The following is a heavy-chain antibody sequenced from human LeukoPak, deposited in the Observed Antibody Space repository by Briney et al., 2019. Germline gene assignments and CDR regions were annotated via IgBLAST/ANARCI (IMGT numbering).Heavy chain of an antibody. CDR2: INHSGNS. J-gene: IGHJ5*02. Sequence: SETLSLTCAVYGASFSGYYWSWIRQPPGKGLEWIGEINHSGNSNYNPSLKSRVTISVDTSKNQFSLKLSSVTAADTAVYYCARETPTRITIFGVVRRKENWFDPWGQGTLVTVSS. D-gene: IGHD3-3*01. CDR1: GASFSGYY. CDR3: ARETPTRITIFGVVRRKENWFDP. V-gene: IGHV4-34*01.